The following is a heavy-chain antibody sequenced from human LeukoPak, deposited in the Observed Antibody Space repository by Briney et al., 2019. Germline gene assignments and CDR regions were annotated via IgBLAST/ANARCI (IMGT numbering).Heavy chain of an antibody. J-gene: IGHJ4*02. Sequence: SETLSLTCAVYGTSFSGYYWSWIRQPPGKGLEWIGEINYSGSTNYNPSLKSRVTISVDTSKNQFSLKLSSVTAADTAVYYCARQSRKRIGESSLAGLYYFDYWGQGTLVTVSS. CDR3: ARQSRKRIGESSLAGLYYFDY. CDR1: GTSFSGYY. D-gene: IGHD3-10*01. V-gene: IGHV4-34*01. CDR2: INYSGST.